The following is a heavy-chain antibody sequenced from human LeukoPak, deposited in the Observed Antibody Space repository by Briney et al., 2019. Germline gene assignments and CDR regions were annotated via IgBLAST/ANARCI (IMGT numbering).Heavy chain of an antibody. Sequence: GGSLRLSCAASGFSFSDHYMSWIRQAPGKGLEWVSHITSSSSYTNYADSVKGRFTISRDNGKNSLYLQMNSLRAEDTAIYYCAKRGSALSFDPWGQGTLVTVSS. V-gene: IGHV3-11*03. D-gene: IGHD6-19*01. CDR3: AKRGSALSFDP. CDR2: ITSSSSYT. J-gene: IGHJ5*02. CDR1: GFSFSDHY.